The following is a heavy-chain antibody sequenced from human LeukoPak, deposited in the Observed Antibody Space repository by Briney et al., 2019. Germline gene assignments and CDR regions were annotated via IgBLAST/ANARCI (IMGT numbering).Heavy chain of an antibody. Sequence: GGSLRLSCAASGFTFSSYAMHWVRQAPGKGLEWVAVISYDGSNKYYADSVKGRFTISRDNSKNTLYLQMNSLRAEDTAVYYCARGRTLDFWSGYPTDMDVWGKGTTVTVSS. CDR1: GFTFSSYA. V-gene: IGHV3-30-3*01. J-gene: IGHJ6*03. CDR2: ISYDGSNK. CDR3: ARGRTLDFWSGYPTDMDV. D-gene: IGHD3-3*01.